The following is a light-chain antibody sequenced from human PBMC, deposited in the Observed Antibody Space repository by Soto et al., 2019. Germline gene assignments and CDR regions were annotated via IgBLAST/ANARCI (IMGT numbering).Light chain of an antibody. CDR3: SSYEGSNNFV. CDR2: EVS. J-gene: IGLJ1*01. CDR1: SSDVGGYNY. V-gene: IGLV2-8*01. Sequence: QSVLTHPPYASGSPGQSVILSCTGTSSDVGGYNYVSWYQQHPGKAPKLMIYEVSERPSGVPDRFSGSKSSNTASLTVSGLQAEDEDDYYCSSYEGSNNFVFGTGNKVTVL.